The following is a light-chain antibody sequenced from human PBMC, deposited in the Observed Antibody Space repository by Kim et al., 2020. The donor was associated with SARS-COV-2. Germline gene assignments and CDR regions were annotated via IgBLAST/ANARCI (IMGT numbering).Light chain of an antibody. J-gene: IGLJ1*01. CDR3: QSYDGSSYV. CDR1: TANITTGYD. V-gene: IGLV1-40*01. CDR2: GNS. Sequence: PAETFTIPCAACTANITTGYDAHWYQQHPGTPPKPLIYGNSKRPSGAPARFSGSKSGTTASLAITGLQAEEEADYSCQSYDGSSYVFGAGTKVTVL.